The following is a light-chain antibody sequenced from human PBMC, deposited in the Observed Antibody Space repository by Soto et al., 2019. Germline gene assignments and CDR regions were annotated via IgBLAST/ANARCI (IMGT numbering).Light chain of an antibody. CDR1: NIGGKS. CDR2: DDS. Sequence: SYVPTQSPSVAVAPGQTATITCGGNNIGGKSVHWHQQKAGQAPVLVVSDDSDRPSGIPERFSASNSGNTATLTITRVEAGDEAAYYCQVWDSDSDHPVFGRGTKLTVL. V-gene: IGLV3-21*02. J-gene: IGLJ3*02. CDR3: QVWDSDSDHPV.